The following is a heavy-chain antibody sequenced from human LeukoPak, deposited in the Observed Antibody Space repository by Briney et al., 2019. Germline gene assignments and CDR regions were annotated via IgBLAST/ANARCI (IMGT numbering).Heavy chain of an antibody. CDR1: GGSISSYY. CDR2: IYASGSI. CDR3: ASEAVYYGSGSLDC. Sequence: PSETLSLTCTVSGGSISSYYWSWIRQPAGKGLEWIGRIYASGSINYSPSLKSRVTMSLDTSKNQFSLNLSSVTAADTALYYCASEAVYYGSGSLDCWGQGTLVTVSS. V-gene: IGHV4-4*07. J-gene: IGHJ4*02. D-gene: IGHD3-10*01.